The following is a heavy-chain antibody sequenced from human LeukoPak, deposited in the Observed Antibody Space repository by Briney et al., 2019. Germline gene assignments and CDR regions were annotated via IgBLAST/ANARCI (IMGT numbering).Heavy chain of an antibody. CDR2: ISSSGSTI. CDR1: GFTFSSYA. D-gene: IGHD2-21*02. CDR3: ARALVVTAINYYYGMDV. Sequence: SGGSLRLSCAASGFTFSSYAMSWVRQAPGKGLEWVSYISSSGSTIYYADSVKGRFTISRDNAKNSLYLQMNSLRAEDTAVYYCARALVVTAINYYYGMDVWGQGTTVTVSS. J-gene: IGHJ6*02. V-gene: IGHV3-48*04.